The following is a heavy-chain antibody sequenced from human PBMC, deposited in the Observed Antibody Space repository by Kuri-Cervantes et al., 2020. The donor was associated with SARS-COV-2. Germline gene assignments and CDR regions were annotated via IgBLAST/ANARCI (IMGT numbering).Heavy chain of an antibody. CDR2: ISYDGSNK. CDR1: GFTFSSYA. J-gene: IGHJ4*02. V-gene: IGHV3-30-3*01. CDR3: ARHPKTIPQYHLDY. Sequence: GESLKISCAASGFTFSSYAMHWVRQAPGKGLEWVAVISYDGSNKYYADSVKGRFTISRDNAKNSLYLQMNSLRAEDTAVYHCARHPKTIPQYHLDYWGQGTLVTVSS. D-gene: IGHD2/OR15-2a*01.